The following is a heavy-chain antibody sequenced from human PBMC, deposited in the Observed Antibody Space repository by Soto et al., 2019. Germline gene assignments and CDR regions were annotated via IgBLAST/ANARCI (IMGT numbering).Heavy chain of an antibody. Sequence: GESLKISCKGSGYSFTSYWIGWVRQMPGKGLEWMGIIYPGDSDTRYSPSFQGQVTFSADKSISTAYLQWSSLKASDTAMYYCARLSSGSSLPHRYYYYYYGMDVWGQGTTVTVSS. J-gene: IGHJ6*02. CDR2: IYPGDSDT. CDR1: GYSFTSYW. D-gene: IGHD3-10*01. CDR3: ARLSSGSSLPHRYYYYYYGMDV. V-gene: IGHV5-51*01.